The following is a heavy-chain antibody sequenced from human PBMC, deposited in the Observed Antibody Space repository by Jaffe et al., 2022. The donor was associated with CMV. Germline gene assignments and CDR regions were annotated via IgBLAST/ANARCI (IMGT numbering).Heavy chain of an antibody. Sequence: EVQLVESGGGLIQPGGSLRLSCAASGFTVSSNYMSWVRQAPGKGLEWVSVIYSGGSTYYADSVKGRFTISRDNSKNTLYLQMNSLRAEDTAVYYCASDYYGSGTLGGGVDYWGQGTLVTVSS. CDR2: IYSGGST. CDR1: GFTVSSNY. CDR3: ASDYYGSGTLGGGVDY. V-gene: IGHV3-53*01. J-gene: IGHJ4*02. D-gene: IGHD3-10*01.